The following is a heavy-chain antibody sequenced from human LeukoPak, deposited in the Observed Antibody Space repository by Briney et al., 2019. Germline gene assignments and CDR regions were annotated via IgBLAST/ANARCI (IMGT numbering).Heavy chain of an antibody. D-gene: IGHD3-10*01. CDR3: ARVKGSGSYFAFDI. V-gene: IGHV4-59*01. J-gene: IGHJ3*02. Sequence: SETLSLTCTVSGGSMNSYYWSWIRQPPGKGPEWIAYMYYTGSTNYNPSLRSRVTISVDTSKNQFSLKLSSVTAADTAVYYCARVKGSGSYFAFDIWGQGTMVTVSS. CDR2: MYYTGST. CDR1: GGSMNSYY.